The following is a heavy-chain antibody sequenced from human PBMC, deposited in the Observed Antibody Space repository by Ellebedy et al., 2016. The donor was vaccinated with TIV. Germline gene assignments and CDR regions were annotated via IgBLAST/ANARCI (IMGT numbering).Heavy chain of an antibody. Sequence: GESLKISXAASGFSFSSYGMNWVRQVPGKGLEWVSTISGSGYLTYYTDAVRGRFTISRDNSKNTLYLQMNSLRAEDTAVYYCAKARSTVTTPLDYWGQGTLVTVSS. CDR1: GFSFSSYG. CDR3: AKARSTVTTPLDY. J-gene: IGHJ4*02. V-gene: IGHV3-23*01. CDR2: ISGSGYLT. D-gene: IGHD4-11*01.